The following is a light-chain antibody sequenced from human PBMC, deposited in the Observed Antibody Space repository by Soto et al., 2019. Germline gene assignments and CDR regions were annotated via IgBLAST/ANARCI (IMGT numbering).Light chain of an antibody. CDR2: GAS. J-gene: IGKJ1*01. CDR3: KKYGSSPGWT. CDR1: QSVSSSY. V-gene: IGKV3-20*01. Sequence: EIVLTQSPGTLSLSPGERATLSCRASQSVSSSYLAWYQQKPGQAPRLLIYGASSRATGIPDRFSGSGSGTDFTLTISRLEPEDFAVYYCKKYGSSPGWTFGPGTKVEIK.